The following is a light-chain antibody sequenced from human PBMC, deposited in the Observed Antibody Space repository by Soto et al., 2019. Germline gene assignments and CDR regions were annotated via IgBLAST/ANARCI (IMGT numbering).Light chain of an antibody. CDR2: GAS. J-gene: IGKJ4*01. CDR1: PSVSSTY. Sequence: EIVMTQSPATLSVSPGDGATLSRRASPSVSSTYLAWYQQKPGQAPRLLIYGASSRATGIPDRFSGSGSGTDFTLTISRLEPEDFAVYYCQQFGSYPLTFGGGTKVDIK. CDR3: QQFGSYPLT. V-gene: IGKV3-20*01.